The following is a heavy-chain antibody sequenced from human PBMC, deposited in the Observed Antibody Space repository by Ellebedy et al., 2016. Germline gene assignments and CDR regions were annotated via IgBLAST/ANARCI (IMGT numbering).Heavy chain of an antibody. CDR3: ARDWPSIVATTDNY. CDR2: ISSSSSYI. J-gene: IGHJ4*02. CDR1: GFTFSSYS. D-gene: IGHD5-12*01. V-gene: IGHV3-21*01. Sequence: GESLKISXAASGFTFSSYSMNWVRQAPGKGLEWVSSISSSSSYIYYADSVKGRFTISRDNAKNSLYLQMNSLRAEDTAVYYCARDWPSIVATTDNYWGQGTLVTVSS.